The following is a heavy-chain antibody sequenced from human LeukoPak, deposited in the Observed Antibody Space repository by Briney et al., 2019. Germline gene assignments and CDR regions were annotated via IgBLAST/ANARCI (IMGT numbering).Heavy chain of an antibody. CDR1: GFTLSSYG. CDR3: AREYYDFWSGYYGLGY. V-gene: IGHV3-33*01. CDR2: IWYDGSNK. Sequence: GGSLRLSCAASGFTLSSYGMQWVRQAPGKGLEWVAVIWYDGSNKYYADSVKGRFTISRDNSKNTLYLQMNSLRAEDTAVYYCAREYYDFWSGYYGLGYWGQGTLVTVSS. J-gene: IGHJ4*02. D-gene: IGHD3-3*01.